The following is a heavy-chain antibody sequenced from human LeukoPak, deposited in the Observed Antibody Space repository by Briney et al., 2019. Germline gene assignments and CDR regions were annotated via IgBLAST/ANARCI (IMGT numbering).Heavy chain of an antibody. J-gene: IGHJ4*02. Sequence: GGSLRLSCSASGFTFSSYAMHWVRQAPGKGLEYVSTISSNGGSTYYADSVKGRFTISRDNSKNTLYLQMSSLRAEDTAVYYCVKSYVIVRGLAHEGYWGQGTLVTVSS. V-gene: IGHV3-64D*09. CDR1: GFTFSSYA. D-gene: IGHD3-10*01. CDR3: VKSYVIVRGLAHEGY. CDR2: ISSNGGST.